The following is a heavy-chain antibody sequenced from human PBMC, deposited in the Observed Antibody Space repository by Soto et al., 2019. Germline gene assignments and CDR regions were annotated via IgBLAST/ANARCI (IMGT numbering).Heavy chain of an antibody. CDR3: ARVPDR. CDR1: GGSISSGGYS. CDR2: IYHSGST. V-gene: IGHV4-30-2*01. Sequence: QLQLQASGSGLVKPSQTLSLTCAVSGGSISSGGYSWGWIRQPPGKGLEWIGYIYHSGSTYYNPSLKSRVTISVDRSKNQFSLKLSSVTAADTAVYYCARVPDRWGQGTLVTVSS. J-gene: IGHJ5*02. D-gene: IGHD2-2*01.